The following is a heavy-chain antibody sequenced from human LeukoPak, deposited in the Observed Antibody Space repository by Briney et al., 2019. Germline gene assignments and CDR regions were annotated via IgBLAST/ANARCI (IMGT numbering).Heavy chain of an antibody. J-gene: IGHJ3*02. Sequence: ASVKVSCKASGYTFTGYYMHWVRQAPGQGLEWMGRINPNSGGTNYAQKFQGRVTMTRDTSISTAYMELSRLRPDDTAVYYCARASRDFFDAFDIWGQGTMVTVSS. V-gene: IGHV1-2*06. CDR3: ARASRDFFDAFDI. CDR1: GYTFTGYY. D-gene: IGHD3/OR15-3a*01. CDR2: INPNSGGT.